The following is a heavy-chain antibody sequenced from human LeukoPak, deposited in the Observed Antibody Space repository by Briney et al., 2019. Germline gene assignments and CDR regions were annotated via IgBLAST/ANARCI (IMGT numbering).Heavy chain of an antibody. D-gene: IGHD1-26*01. Sequence: GGSLRLSCAASGFTFSSYGMHWVRQVPGGGPEWVSRIGGDGGRINYADSVKGRFTISRDNAKNTLYLQMNSLRAEDTAIYYCTSPPHIVGAAGGYWGQGTLATVSS. CDR1: GFTFSSYG. J-gene: IGHJ4*02. V-gene: IGHV3-74*01. CDR2: IGGDGGRI. CDR3: TSPPHIVGAAGGY.